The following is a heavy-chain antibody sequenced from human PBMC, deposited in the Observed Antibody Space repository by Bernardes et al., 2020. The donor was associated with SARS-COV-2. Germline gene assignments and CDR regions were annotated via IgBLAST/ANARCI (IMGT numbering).Heavy chain of an antibody. CDR1: GFIFSSYS. D-gene: IGHD3-16*01. CDR3: AIPGGD. V-gene: IGHV3-23*01. CDR2: ISGSGGRT. Sequence: GGSLRLCCAASGFIFSSYSMNWVRQSPGKGLDWVSTISGSGGRTYYADSVKGRFTISRDNSKNTLILQMNSLRVDDTATYYCAIPGGDWGQGTQVTVSS. J-gene: IGHJ4*02.